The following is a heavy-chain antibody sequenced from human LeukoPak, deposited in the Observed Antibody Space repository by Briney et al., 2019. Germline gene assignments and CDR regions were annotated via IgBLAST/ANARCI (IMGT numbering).Heavy chain of an antibody. D-gene: IGHD1-26*01. J-gene: IGHJ4*02. CDR3: ARPRHFFAAQLLGY. CDR2: ISAYNGNT. CDR1: GYTFSNYG. V-gene: IGHV1-18*01. Sequence: ASVKVSCKASGYTFSNYGFSWVRQAPGQGLEWMGWISAYNGNTNYAQKLQGRVTMTTDTSTTTAYMELRSLISADTAVYYCARPRHFFAAQLLGYWGQGTLVTVSS.